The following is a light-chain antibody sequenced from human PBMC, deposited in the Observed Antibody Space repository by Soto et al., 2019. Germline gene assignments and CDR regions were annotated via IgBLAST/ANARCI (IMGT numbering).Light chain of an antibody. CDR3: QQYNSYWT. J-gene: IGKJ1*01. V-gene: IGKV1-5*01. Sequence: DIQMTQSPSTLSASVGDRVTITCRASQSISSWLAWYQQKPGKAPKLLIYDASSLEIGVPSRFSGSGSGTEFTLTLSSLQPDDFATYYCQQYNSYWTFGQGTQVEIK. CDR2: DAS. CDR1: QSISSW.